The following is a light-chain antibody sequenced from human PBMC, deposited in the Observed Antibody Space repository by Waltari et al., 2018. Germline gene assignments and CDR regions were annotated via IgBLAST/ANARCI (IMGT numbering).Light chain of an antibody. CDR2: GAS. CDR3: HQYNNWPPFT. Sequence: EIVMTQFPATLSVPPGERATLPCRASPSFSSNLAWYQPKPGQAPRLLLYGASTRATGIPGRFSGSGSGTEFTLTISSLQSEDFAVYYCHQYNNWPPFTFGPGTKVDIK. CDR1: PSFSSN. V-gene: IGKV3-15*01. J-gene: IGKJ3*01.